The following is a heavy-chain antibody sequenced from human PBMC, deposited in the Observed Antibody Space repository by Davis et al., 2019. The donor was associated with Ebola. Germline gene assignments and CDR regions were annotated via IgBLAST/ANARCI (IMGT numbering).Heavy chain of an antibody. D-gene: IGHD3-3*01. CDR3: ARDRGYYHEGAFHI. J-gene: IGHJ3*02. CDR2: IYTSGST. Sequence: PSETLSLTCTVSGASVNNENFYWTWIRQPAGKALEWIGRIYTSGSTDYNPSLKSRVTMSADTSKNQFSLKLTSITAADTAMYYCARDRGYYHEGAFHIWGPGTMVTVSS. CDR1: GASVNNENFY. V-gene: IGHV4-61*02.